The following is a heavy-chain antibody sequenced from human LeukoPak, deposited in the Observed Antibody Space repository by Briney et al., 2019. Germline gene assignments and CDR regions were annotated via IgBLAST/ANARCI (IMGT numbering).Heavy chain of an antibody. J-gene: IGHJ6*02. CDR2: IDPSDSNI. CDR3: ARLSFAAAVGSYNYYYYGLDV. D-gene: IGHD6-13*01. CDR1: GFNFANYW. Sequence: GESLKISCKGSGFNFANYWITWVRQMPGKGLEWMGKIDPSDSNIKYSPSFQGHVTISADKSSNTAYLQWGSLKASDSAIYYCARLSFAAAVGSYNYYYYGLDVWGQGTTVTVSS. V-gene: IGHV5-10-1*01.